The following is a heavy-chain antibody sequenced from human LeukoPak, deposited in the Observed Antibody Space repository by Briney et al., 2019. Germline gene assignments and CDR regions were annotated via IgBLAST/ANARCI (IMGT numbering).Heavy chain of an antibody. V-gene: IGHV1-2*02. D-gene: IGHD3-3*01. Sequence: ASVKVPCKASGYTFTGYYMHWVRQAPGQGLEWMGWINPNSGGTNYAQKFQGRVTMTRDTSISTAYMELSRLRSDDTAVYYCARAYYDFWSGYYSLGYWGQGTLVTVSS. CDR2: INPNSGGT. CDR1: GYTFTGYY. J-gene: IGHJ4*02. CDR3: ARAYYDFWSGYYSLGY.